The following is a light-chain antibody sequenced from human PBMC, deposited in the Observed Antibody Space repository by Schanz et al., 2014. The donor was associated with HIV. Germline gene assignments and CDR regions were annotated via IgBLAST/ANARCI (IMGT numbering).Light chain of an antibody. Sequence: DVVPTQSPLSLPVTLGQPASISCRSSQSLVYSDGNTYLNWFQQRPGQSPRRLIYKGSNRFSGVPDRFSGIGAGTNFTLKISRVEAEDVGIYYCTQATQFPGTFGQGTKVEI. V-gene: IGKV2-30*01. J-gene: IGKJ1*01. CDR2: KGS. CDR1: QSLVYSDGNTY. CDR3: TQATQFPGT.